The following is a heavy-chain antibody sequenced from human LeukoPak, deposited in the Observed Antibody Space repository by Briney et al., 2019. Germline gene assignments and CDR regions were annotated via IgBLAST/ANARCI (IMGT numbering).Heavy chain of an antibody. CDR1: GFTFSSYA. Sequence: GGSLRLSCAASGFTFSSYAMSWVRQAPGKGLEWVSAISGSGGSTYYADSVKGRFTISRDNSKNTLYLQMNSLRAEDTAVYYCAKIPFVYSSSWYFGVDYWGQGTLVTVSS. CDR3: AKIPFVYSSSWYFGVDY. J-gene: IGHJ4*02. CDR2: ISGSGGST. V-gene: IGHV3-23*01. D-gene: IGHD6-13*01.